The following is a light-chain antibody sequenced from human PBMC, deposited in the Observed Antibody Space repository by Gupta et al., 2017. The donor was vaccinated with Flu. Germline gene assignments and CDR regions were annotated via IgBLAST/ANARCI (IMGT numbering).Light chain of an antibody. CDR1: SSNIGSNY. Sequence: QSLLTQPPSASGTPGQRVTIACSGSSSNIGSNYVYWYQQLPGTAPKLLIYRNNQRPSGVPDRFSGSKSGTSASLAISVLRSEDEADYYCAAWDDSLSGYVFGTGTKVTVL. J-gene: IGLJ1*01. V-gene: IGLV1-47*01. CDR2: RNN. CDR3: AAWDDSLSGYV.